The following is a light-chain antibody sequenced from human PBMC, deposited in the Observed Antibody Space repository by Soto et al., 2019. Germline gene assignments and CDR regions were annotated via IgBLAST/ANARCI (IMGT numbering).Light chain of an antibody. Sequence: QSVLTQPRSVSGSPGQSVTISCTGTSSDVGGYNYVSWYQQHPGKAPKFMIYDVSKRPSGVSDRFSGSKSGNTASLTISGLQAEDEADYYCCSYAGSYTWVFGGGTKLTVL. J-gene: IGLJ3*02. CDR1: SSDVGGYNY. V-gene: IGLV2-11*01. CDR2: DVS. CDR3: CSYAGSYTWV.